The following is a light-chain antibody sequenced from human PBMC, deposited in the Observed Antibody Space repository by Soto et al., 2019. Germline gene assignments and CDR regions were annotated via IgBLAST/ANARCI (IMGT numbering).Light chain of an antibody. CDR1: SSDVGGYNY. Sequence: QSALTQPASVSGSPGQSITISCTGTSSDVGGYNYVSWYQQLPGKAPKLMIYEVSNRPSGVSNRFSGSKSGNTASLTISGLQAEDEADYYCSSYTSSSTPYVVFGGGTQLTVL. CDR2: EVS. CDR3: SSYTSSSTPYVV. J-gene: IGLJ2*01. V-gene: IGLV2-14*01.